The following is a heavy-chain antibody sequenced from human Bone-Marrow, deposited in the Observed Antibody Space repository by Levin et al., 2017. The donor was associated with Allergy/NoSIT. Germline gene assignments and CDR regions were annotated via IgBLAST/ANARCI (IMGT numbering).Heavy chain of an antibody. D-gene: IGHD2-2*01. Sequence: GGSLRLSCAASGFTFSSYWMHWVRQAPGKGLVWVSRINSDGSSTSYADSVKGRFTISRDNAKNTLYLQMNSLRAEDTAVYYCARNGKGNHGYCSSTSCSFYYYGMDVWGQGTTVTVSS. J-gene: IGHJ6*02. CDR1: GFTFSSYW. V-gene: IGHV3-74*01. CDR3: ARNGKGNHGYCSSTSCSFYYYGMDV. CDR2: INSDGSST.